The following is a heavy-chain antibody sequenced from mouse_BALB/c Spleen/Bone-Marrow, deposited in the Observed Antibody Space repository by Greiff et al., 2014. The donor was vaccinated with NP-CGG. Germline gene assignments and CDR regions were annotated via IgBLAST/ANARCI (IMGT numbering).Heavy chain of an antibody. J-gene: IGHJ1*01. V-gene: IGHV1-77*01. CDR1: GYTFTDYV. CDR2: IYPGSGST. CDR3: ARYYDYDWYFDV. D-gene: IGHD2-4*01. Sequence: VQLQQSGPELVKPGALVKMSCKASGYTFTDYVISWVKQRTGQGLEWIGEIYPGSGSTYYNEKFKGKATLTADKSSNTAYMQLSSLTSEDSAVYFCARYYDYDWYFDVWGAGTTVTVSS.